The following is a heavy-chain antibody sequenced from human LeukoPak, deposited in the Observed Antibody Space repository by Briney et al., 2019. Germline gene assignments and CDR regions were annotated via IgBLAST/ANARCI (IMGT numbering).Heavy chain of an antibody. V-gene: IGHV4-34*01. CDR2: INHSGST. Sequence: PSETLSLTCAVYGGSFSGYYWSWIRQPPGKGLEWIGEINHSGSTNYNPSLKSRVTISVDTSKNQFSLKLSSVTAADTAVYYCARDPTTYRQPVYYFDYWGQGTLVTVSS. CDR3: ARDPTTYRQPVYYFDY. D-gene: IGHD6-6*01. J-gene: IGHJ4*02. CDR1: GGSFSGYY.